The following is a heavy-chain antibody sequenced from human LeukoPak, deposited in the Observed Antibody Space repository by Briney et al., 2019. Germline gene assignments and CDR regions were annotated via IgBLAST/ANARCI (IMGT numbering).Heavy chain of an antibody. V-gene: IGHV3-74*01. CDR2: INSDGSST. Sequence: GGSLRLSCAASGFTFSSYWMHWVRQAPGKGLVWVSRINSDGSSTTYADSVKGRFTISRDNAKNTLYLQMNSLRAEDTAVYYCARAVTYYDILTGYYFDYWGQGTLVTVSS. CDR1: GFTFSSYW. CDR3: ARAVTYYDILTGYYFDY. D-gene: IGHD3-9*01. J-gene: IGHJ4*02.